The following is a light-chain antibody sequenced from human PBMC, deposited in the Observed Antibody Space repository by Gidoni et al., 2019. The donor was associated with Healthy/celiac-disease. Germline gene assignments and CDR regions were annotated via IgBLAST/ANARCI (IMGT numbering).Light chain of an antibody. J-gene: IGLJ2*01. CDR1: KLGDKY. V-gene: IGLV3-1*01. Sequence: SYELTQTPSVSVSPGQTASITCSGDKLGDKYACWYPQKPGQSPVLVIYQDSKRPSGLPERFSGSNSGNTATLTISGTQAMDEADYYCQAWDSSSVVVGGGTKLTVL. CDR2: QDS. CDR3: QAWDSSSVV.